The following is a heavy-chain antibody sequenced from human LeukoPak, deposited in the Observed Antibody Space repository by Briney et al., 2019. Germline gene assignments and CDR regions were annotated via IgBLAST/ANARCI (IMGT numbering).Heavy chain of an antibody. Sequence: GGSLRLSCAASGFTFSSYWMSWVRQAPGKGLEWVANIKQDGSEKYYVDSVKGRFTISRDNAKNSLYLQMNSLGAEDTAVYYCAREDWNYRFDPWGQGTLVTVSS. CDR2: IKQDGSEK. J-gene: IGHJ5*02. D-gene: IGHD1-7*01. V-gene: IGHV3-7*01. CDR3: AREDWNYRFDP. CDR1: GFTFSSYW.